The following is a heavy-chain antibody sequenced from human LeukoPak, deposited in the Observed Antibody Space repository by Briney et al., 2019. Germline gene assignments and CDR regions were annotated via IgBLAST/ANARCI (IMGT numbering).Heavy chain of an antibody. Sequence: GGSQRLSCAASGFTFSSYWMHWVRQAPGKGPVWVSRINNDGSGTTYADSVKGRFTISRDDAKNTLYLQMNSLRAEDTAVYYCAKSKGGGSFDAFDIWGQGTMVTVSS. J-gene: IGHJ3*02. CDR3: AKSKGGGSFDAFDI. CDR1: GFTFSSYW. CDR2: INNDGSGT. D-gene: IGHD2-15*01. V-gene: IGHV3-74*01.